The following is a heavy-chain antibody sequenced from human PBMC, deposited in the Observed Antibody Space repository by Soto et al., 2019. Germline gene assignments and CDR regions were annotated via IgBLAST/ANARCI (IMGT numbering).Heavy chain of an antibody. CDR3: AKIRAAMEFPDAFDI. CDR1: GYPFTSYG. V-gene: IGHV1-18*01. J-gene: IGHJ3*02. Sequence: GSVKVYFNASGYPFTSYGISLVRQAPGQGLEWMGWISAYNGNTNYAQKLQGRVTMTTDTSTSTAYMELRSLRSDDTAVYYCAKIRAAMEFPDAFDIWGQGTLVTVSS. D-gene: IGHD2-2*01. CDR2: ISAYNGNT.